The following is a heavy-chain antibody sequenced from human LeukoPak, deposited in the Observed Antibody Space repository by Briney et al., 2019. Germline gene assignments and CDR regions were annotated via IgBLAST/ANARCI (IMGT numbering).Heavy chain of an antibody. CDR1: GGSISSSSYY. V-gene: IGHV4-39*07. D-gene: IGHD3-16*01. CDR3: ARDPFRSSFDY. J-gene: IGHJ4*02. CDR2: IYYSGST. Sequence: PSETLSLTCTVSGGSISSSSYYWGWIRQPPGKGLEWIGSIYYSGSTYYNPSLKSRVTISVDKSKNQFSLKLTAVTAADTAVYYCARDPFRSSFDYWGQGTRVTVSS.